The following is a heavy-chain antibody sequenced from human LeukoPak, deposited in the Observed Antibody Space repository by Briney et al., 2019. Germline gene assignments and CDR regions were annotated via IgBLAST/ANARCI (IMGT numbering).Heavy chain of an antibody. CDR1: GYTFTGYY. CDR3: ARVGGSSRYRKRHCFDL. V-gene: IGHV1-2*02. D-gene: IGHD6-13*01. CDR2: INPNSGGT. Sequence: GASVKVSCTASGYTFTGYYMHWVRQAPGQGLEWMGWINPNSGGTNYAQKFQGRVTMTRDTSISTAYMELSRLRSDDTAVYYCARVGGSSRYRKRHCFDLWGEGTLVTVSS. J-gene: IGHJ5*02.